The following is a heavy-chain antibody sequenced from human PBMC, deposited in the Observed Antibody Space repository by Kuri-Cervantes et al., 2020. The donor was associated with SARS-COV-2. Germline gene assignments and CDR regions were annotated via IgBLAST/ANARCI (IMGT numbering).Heavy chain of an antibody. CDR3: AVCSGGSCFYARQSDY. V-gene: IGHV3-7*03. CDR2: IKQDGSEK. J-gene: IGHJ4*02. D-gene: IGHD2-15*01. Sequence: GESLKISCAASGFTFSSYWMSWVRQAPGKGLEWVANIKQDGSEKYYVDSVKGRFTISRDNSKNTLYLQMNSLRAEDTAVYYCAVCSGGSCFYARQSDYWGQGTLVTVSS. CDR1: GFTFSSYW.